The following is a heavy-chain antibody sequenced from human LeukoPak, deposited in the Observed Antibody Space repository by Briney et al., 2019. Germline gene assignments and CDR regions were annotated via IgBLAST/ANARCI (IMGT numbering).Heavy chain of an antibody. CDR3: ARGGGGAAAGHVDY. CDR1: GFTFSSYS. J-gene: IGHJ4*02. CDR2: ISSSSSYI. V-gene: IGHV3-21*01. D-gene: IGHD6-13*01. Sequence: GGSLRLSCAASGFTFSSYSMNWVRQAPGKGLEWVSSISSSSSYIYYADSVKGRFTIYRDNAKNSLYLQMNSLRAEDTAVYYCARGGGGAAAGHVDYWGQGTLVTVSS.